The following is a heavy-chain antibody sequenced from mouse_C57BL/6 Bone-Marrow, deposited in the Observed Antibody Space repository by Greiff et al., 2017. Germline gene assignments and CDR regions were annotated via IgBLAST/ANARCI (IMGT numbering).Heavy chain of an antibody. CDR2: IYPGGGYT. CDR1: GYTFTNYW. D-gene: IGHD2-3*01. J-gene: IGHJ4*01. V-gene: IGHV1-63*01. Sequence: QVQLQQSGAELVRPGTSVKMSCKASGYTFTNYWIGWAKQRPGHGLEWIGDIYPGGGYTNYNEKFKGKATLTADKSSSTAYMQFSSLTSEDSAIYYCARRGWNAMDYWGQGTSVTVSS. CDR3: ARRGWNAMDY.